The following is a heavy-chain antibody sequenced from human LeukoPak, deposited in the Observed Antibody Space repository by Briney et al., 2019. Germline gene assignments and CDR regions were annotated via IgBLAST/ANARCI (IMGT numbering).Heavy chain of an antibody. V-gene: IGHV3-23*01. J-gene: IGHJ5*02. CDR3: ARDLDYYATDQ. Sequence: SGGSLRLSCAASGFTFGSNDMNWVRQAPGKGLEWVSGITGTGDRTFYADSVKGRFTISRDNSKNTLFLQMNSLRAEDTAVYYCARDLDYYATDQWGQGTLVTVSS. CDR2: ITGTGDRT. CDR1: GFTFGSND. D-gene: IGHD3/OR15-3a*01.